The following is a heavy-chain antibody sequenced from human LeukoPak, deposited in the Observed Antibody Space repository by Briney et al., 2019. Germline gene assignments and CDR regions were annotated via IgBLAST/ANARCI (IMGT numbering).Heavy chain of an antibody. CDR2: ISGDGGT. CDR1: GFSLSSYW. Sequence: GGSLRLSCAASGFSLSSYWMGWVRQAPGKGPEWVSAISGDGGTYCADSVKGRFTISRDNSKNTLYLQMNSLGGEDTALYYCARYCGAASCYSGFDYWGQGTLVTVAS. V-gene: IGHV3-23*01. J-gene: IGHJ4*02. D-gene: IGHD2-15*01. CDR3: ARYCGAASCYSGFDY.